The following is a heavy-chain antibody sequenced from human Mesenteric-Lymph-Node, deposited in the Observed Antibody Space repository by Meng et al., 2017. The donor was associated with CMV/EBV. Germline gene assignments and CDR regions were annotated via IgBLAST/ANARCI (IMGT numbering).Heavy chain of an antibody. CDR2: KYYRETA. CDR1: GGSVSSYY. J-gene: IGHJ5*02. V-gene: IGHV4-59*02. D-gene: IGHD2-2*02. Sequence: ESLKISCTVSGGSVSSYYWSWIRQPPGKGLEWIGYKYYRETAHYNPSLKSRVTISVDTSKNLISLRLDSVTAADTAVYYCASTLYPKAWLNWFDPWGQGTLVTVSS. CDR3: ASTLYPKAWLNWFDP.